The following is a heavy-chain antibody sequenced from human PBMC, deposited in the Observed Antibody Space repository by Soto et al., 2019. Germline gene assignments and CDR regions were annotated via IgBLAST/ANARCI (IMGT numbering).Heavy chain of an antibody. V-gene: IGHV3-74*01. CDR1: GFTFSSYW. Sequence: EVQLVESGGGLVQPGGSLRLSCAASGFTFSSYWMHWVRQAPGKGLVWVSRINSDGSSTRYADSVKGRFTISRDNAKNTLYLQMNSLRAEDTAVYSCARPISHYNYDILTGYYILHYYYGMDVWGQGTTVTGSS. CDR3: ARPISHYNYDILTGYYILHYYYGMDV. D-gene: IGHD3-9*01. CDR2: INSDGSST. J-gene: IGHJ6*02.